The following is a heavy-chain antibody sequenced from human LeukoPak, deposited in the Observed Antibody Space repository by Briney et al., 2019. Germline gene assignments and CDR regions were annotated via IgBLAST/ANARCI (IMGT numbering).Heavy chain of an antibody. D-gene: IGHD3-10*01. CDR3: ARDGITMVRGAKPRYYFDY. Sequence: GRSLRLSCAASGFTFSSYGMHWVRQAPGKGLEWVAVIWYDGSNKYYADSVKGRFTISRDNSKNTLYLQMNSLRAEDTAVYYCARDGITMVRGAKPRYYFDYWGQGTLVTVSS. J-gene: IGHJ4*02. CDR2: IWYDGSNK. V-gene: IGHV3-33*01. CDR1: GFTFSSYG.